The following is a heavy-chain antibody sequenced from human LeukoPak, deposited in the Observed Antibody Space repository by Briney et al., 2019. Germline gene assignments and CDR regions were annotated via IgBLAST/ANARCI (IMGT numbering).Heavy chain of an antibody. V-gene: IGHV1-24*01. CDR2: FDPEDGET. J-gene: IGHJ4*02. D-gene: IGHD3-3*01. CDR1: GYTLTELS. Sequence: ASVKVSCKVSGYTLTELSMHWVRQAPGKGLEWMGGFDPEDGETIYAQKSQGRVTMTEDTSTDTAYMELSSLRSEDTAVYYCATDLWIFGVVPRVWNYWGQGTLVTVSS. CDR3: ATDLWIFGVVPRVWNY.